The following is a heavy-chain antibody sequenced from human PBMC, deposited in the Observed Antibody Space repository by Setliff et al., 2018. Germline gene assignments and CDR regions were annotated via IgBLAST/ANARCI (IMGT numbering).Heavy chain of an antibody. J-gene: IGHJ3*02. Sequence: SLTCTVSGGSMSNYYWSWIRQPPGRGMEWIGYIFYSGSTSYIPSLKSRVSISIDTSKNQFSLKLSSVTAADTAVYYCVRRIIIRSPTTSNAFDIWGQGTMVTVSS. CDR3: VRRIIIRSPTTSNAFDI. CDR1: GGSMSNYY. V-gene: IGHV4-59*08. CDR2: IFYSGST. D-gene: IGHD3-3*01.